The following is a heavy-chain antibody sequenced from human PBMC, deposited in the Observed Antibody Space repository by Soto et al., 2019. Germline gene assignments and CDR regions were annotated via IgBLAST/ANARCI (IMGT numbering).Heavy chain of an antibody. Sequence: EVQLLESGGGLVQPGGSLRLSCAASGFTFSSYAMRGVRQAPGKGLEWVSAISGSGGSTYYADSVKGRFTISRDNSKNTLYLQMNSLRAEDTAVYYCAKDFSDYGDTFDYWGQGTLVTVSS. J-gene: IGHJ4*02. V-gene: IGHV3-23*01. CDR3: AKDFSDYGDTFDY. CDR2: ISGSGGST. D-gene: IGHD4-17*01. CDR1: GFTFSSYA.